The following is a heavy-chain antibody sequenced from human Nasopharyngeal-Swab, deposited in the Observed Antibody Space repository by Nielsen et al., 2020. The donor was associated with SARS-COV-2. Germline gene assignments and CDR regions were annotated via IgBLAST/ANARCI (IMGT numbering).Heavy chain of an antibody. CDR2: ISAYNGDT. Sequence: ASVKVSCKASGYTFTSYGISWVRQALGQGLEWMGWISAYNGDTNYAQKVQGRVTMTTDTSTGTAYMELRSLRSDDTAVYYCARDGTHVGAFLNWLGPWGQGTLVTVSS. CDR3: ARDGTHVGAFLNWLGP. J-gene: IGHJ5*02. CDR1: GYTFTSYG. V-gene: IGHV1-18*01. D-gene: IGHD3-3*02.